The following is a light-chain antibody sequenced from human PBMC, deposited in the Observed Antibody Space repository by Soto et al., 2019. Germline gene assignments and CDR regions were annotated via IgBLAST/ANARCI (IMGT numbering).Light chain of an antibody. CDR2: GAS. J-gene: IGKJ1*01. CDR3: PQYGSSRWT. CDR1: QSVSSIY. V-gene: IGKV3-20*01. Sequence: EIVLTQSPGTLSLSPGERATLSCRASQSVSSIYLAWYQQKPGQAPRLLIYGASSRATGIPDRFSGSGSGTDLTLTISRLEPEDFAVYYCPQYGSSRWTFGQGTKVEI.